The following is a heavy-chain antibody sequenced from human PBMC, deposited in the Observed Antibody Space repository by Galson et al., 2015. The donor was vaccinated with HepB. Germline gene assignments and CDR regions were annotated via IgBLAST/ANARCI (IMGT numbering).Heavy chain of an antibody. J-gene: IGHJ4*02. CDR1: GYSFTSYW. CDR3: ARGTISGWTPFDY. Sequence: QSGAEVKKPGESLKISCKGSGYSFTSYWIGWVRQMPGKGLEWMGRIDPSDSYTNYNASFQGHVTISTDKSISTAYLQWSSLEASDTAMYYCARGTISGWTPFDYWGQGTLVTVSS. CDR2: IDPSDSYT. V-gene: IGHV5-10-1*01. D-gene: IGHD6-19*01.